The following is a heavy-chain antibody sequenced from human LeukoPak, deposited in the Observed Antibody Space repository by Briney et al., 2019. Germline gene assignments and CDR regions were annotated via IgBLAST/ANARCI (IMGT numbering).Heavy chain of an antibody. CDR1: GGSIGSSSYY. J-gene: IGHJ5*02. CDR2: IYYSGST. D-gene: IGHD6-6*01. CDR3: ARARLEYSSSSDWFDP. Sequence: SETLSLTCTVSGGSIGSSSYYWGWLRQPRGKGLEWIGSIYYSGSTYYNPSLKSRVTISVDTSKNQFSLKLSSVTAAATAVYYCARARLEYSSSSDWFDPWGQGTLVTVSS. V-gene: IGHV4-39*07.